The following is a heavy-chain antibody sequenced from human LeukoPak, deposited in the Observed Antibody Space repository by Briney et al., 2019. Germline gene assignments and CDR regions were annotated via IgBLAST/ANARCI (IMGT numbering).Heavy chain of an antibody. J-gene: IGHJ4*02. CDR1: GGSISSYY. D-gene: IGHD2-2*01. V-gene: IGHV4-59*01. CDR2: IYYSGST. CDR3: ARPIVVVPAAILYFDY. Sequence: SETLSLTCTVSGGSISSYYWSWIRQPPGKGLEWIGYIYYSGSTNYNPSLKRRVTISVDTSKNQFSLKLSSVTAADTAVYYCARPIVVVPAAILYFDYWGQGTLVTVSS.